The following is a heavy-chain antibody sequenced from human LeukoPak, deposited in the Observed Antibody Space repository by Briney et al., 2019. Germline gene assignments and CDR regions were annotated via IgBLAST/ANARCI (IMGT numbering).Heavy chain of an antibody. CDR2: IYYSGST. Sequence: SETLSLTCTVSGGSISSSSYYWGWIRQPPGKGLEWIGSIYYSGSTYYNPSLKSRVTISVDTSKNQFSLKLSSVTAADTAVYYCARDVDYGDASDYWGQGTLVTVSS. V-gene: IGHV4-39*07. CDR3: ARDVDYGDASDY. D-gene: IGHD4-17*01. J-gene: IGHJ4*02. CDR1: GGSISSSSYY.